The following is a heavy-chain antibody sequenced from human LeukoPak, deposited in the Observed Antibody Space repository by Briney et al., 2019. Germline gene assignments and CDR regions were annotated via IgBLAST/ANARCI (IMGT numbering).Heavy chain of an antibody. CDR3: ARGQYDSSGYN. CDR2: IYYSGST. V-gene: IGHV4-59*01. D-gene: IGHD3-22*01. CDR1: GGSISSYY. J-gene: IGHJ4*02. Sequence: SETLSLTCTVSGGSISSYYWSWIRQPPGKGLEWIGYIYYSGSTNYNPSLKSRVTISVDTSKNQFSLKLSSVTAADTAVYYCARGQYDSSGYNWGQGTLVTVSS.